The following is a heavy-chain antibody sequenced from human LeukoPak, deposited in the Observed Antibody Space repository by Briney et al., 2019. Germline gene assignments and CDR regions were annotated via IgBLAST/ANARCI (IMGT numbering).Heavy chain of an antibody. J-gene: IGHJ4*02. V-gene: IGHV1-18*01. CDR1: LYTFTRSG. Sequence: GGSLKASSTPSLYTFTRSGISSVGHAPGQPLERVGWSSAYHGNTNYAQKLQGRVTITTVTSTSTAYMELRSLISDDTAVYYCAREAFASGSPYWGQGTLVTVSS. CDR3: AREAFASGSPY. D-gene: IGHD1-26*01. CDR2: SSAYHGNT.